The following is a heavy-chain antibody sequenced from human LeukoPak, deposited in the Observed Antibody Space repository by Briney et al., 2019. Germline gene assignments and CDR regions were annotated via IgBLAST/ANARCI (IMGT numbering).Heavy chain of an antibody. CDR2: ISYDGSNK. V-gene: IGHV3-30*04. Sequence: GRSLRLSCAASGFTLSSYAMHWVRQAPGKGLEWVAVISYDGSNKYYADSVKGRFTISRDNSKNTLYLQMNSLRAEDTAVYYCARLGTGNYYLDYWGQGTLVTVSS. D-gene: IGHD3-10*01. CDR1: GFTLSSYA. CDR3: ARLGTGNYYLDY. J-gene: IGHJ4*02.